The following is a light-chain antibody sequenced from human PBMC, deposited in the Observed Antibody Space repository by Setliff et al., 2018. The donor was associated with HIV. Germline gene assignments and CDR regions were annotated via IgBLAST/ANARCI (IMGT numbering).Light chain of an antibody. CDR1: RSDVGGYNY. CDR3: SSYTSTSTLCV. CDR2: DVS. V-gene: IGLV2-14*03. J-gene: IGLJ1*01. Sequence: QSALTQPASVSGSPGQSITISCTGTRSDVGGYNYVSWYQQHPGKAPKLMIYDVSNRPSGVSNRFSGSKSGNTASLIISGLQAEDEADYYCSSYTSTSTLCVFGTGTKVTVL.